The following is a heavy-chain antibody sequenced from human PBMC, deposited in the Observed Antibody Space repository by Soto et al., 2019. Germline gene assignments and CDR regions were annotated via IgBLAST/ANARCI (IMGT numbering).Heavy chain of an antibody. CDR3: ATDSTGYYSDAFDV. CDR2: IYNTGTT. J-gene: IGHJ3*01. V-gene: IGHV4-59*03. CDR1: GGTISCYY. Sequence: PSETLSLTCSVSGGTISCYYWSWVRQSPGKGLEWIGYIYNTGTTDYNPSLKSRVTISVERSKFQFSLKLTSVTAADTAVYYCATDSTGYYSDAFDVWGQGARVTVSS. D-gene: IGHD3-22*01.